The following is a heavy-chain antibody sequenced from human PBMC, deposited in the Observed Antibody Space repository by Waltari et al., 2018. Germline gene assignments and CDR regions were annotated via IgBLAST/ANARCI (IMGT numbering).Heavy chain of an antibody. J-gene: IGHJ4*02. V-gene: IGHV3-21*01. CDR3: ARDAGAAAGTGGGY. D-gene: IGHD6-13*01. CDR2: ISSSSSYI. CDR1: GFTFSSYS. Sequence: EVQLVESGGGLVKPGGSLRLSCAASGFTFSSYSMNWVRQAPGKGLEWVSSISSSSSYIYYADSVKGRVTISRDNAKNSLYLQMNSLRAEDTAVYYCARDAGAAAGTGGGYWGQGTLVTVSS.